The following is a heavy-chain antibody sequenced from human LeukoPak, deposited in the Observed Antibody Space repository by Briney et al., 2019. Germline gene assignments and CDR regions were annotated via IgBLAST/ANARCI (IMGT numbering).Heavy chain of an antibody. D-gene: IGHD3-10*01. J-gene: IGHJ4*02. V-gene: IGHV5-51*01. Sequence: GESLKISCKICGYNFGNSRIGWVRQMPGRGLEWMGIIYPDDSDTRYSPSFQGQVTISADKSINTAYLQWSSLKASDTAMYYCATQPGAGYFHSWGQGTLVTVSS. CDR3: ATQPGAGYFHS. CDR2: IYPDDSDT. CDR1: GYNFGNSR.